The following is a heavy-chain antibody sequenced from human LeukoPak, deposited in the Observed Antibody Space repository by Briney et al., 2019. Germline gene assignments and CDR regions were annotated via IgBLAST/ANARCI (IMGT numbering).Heavy chain of an antibody. V-gene: IGHV3-23*01. CDR2: ISGSGGST. J-gene: IGHJ6*02. D-gene: IGHD2-21*01. CDR1: GFTFSSYA. Sequence: GGSLRLSCAASGFTFSSYAMSWVRQAPGKGLEWVLGISGSGGSTYYADSVKGRFTISRDNAKNSLYLQMNSLRAEDTAVYYCARDPERIAYGMDVWGQGTTVTVSS. CDR3: ARDPERIAYGMDV.